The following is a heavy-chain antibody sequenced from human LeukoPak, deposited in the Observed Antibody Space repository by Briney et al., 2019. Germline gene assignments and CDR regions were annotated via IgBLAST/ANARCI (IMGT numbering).Heavy chain of an antibody. V-gene: IGHV5-51*01. Sequence: GESLKISCKGSGYSFTSYWIGWVRQMPGKGLEWMGIIYPGDSDTRYSPSFQGQVTTSADKSISTAYLQWSSLKASDTAMYYCARKYSGSSTEFAFDIWGQGTMVTVSS. D-gene: IGHD1-26*01. CDR3: ARKYSGSSTEFAFDI. CDR1: GYSFTSYW. J-gene: IGHJ3*02. CDR2: IYPGDSDT.